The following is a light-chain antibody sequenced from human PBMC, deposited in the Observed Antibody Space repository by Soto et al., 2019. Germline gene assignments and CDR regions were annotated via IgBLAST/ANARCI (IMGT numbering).Light chain of an antibody. CDR1: SSDVCGHNA. CDR2: DVT. J-gene: IGLJ1*01. Sequence: VLTQPASVSWSPGQSITISCTGTSSDVCGHNAVSWYRQDPGKAPKLVIYDVTNRPSGVSNRFSGSKSGNTASLTISGLQTEDEADYYCSSFTSSIPYVFGTGTKVNVL. V-gene: IGLV2-14*01. CDR3: SSFTSSIPYV.